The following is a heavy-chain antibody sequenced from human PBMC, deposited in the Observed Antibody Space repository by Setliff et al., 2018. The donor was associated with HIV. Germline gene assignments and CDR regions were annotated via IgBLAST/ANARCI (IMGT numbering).Heavy chain of an antibody. V-gene: IGHV1-46*01. Sequence: ASVKVSCKASGGTFTSYPMHWVRQAPGQGLEWMGVINTSGGSAGYAEKFRGRVTMTRDTSTSTVYMDLRNLRSEDTAVYYCARNQGDSSGWYAGDYWGHGTLVTVSS. J-gene: IGHJ4*01. D-gene: IGHD6-19*01. CDR1: GGTFTSYP. CDR2: INTSGGSA. CDR3: ARNQGDSSGWYAGDY.